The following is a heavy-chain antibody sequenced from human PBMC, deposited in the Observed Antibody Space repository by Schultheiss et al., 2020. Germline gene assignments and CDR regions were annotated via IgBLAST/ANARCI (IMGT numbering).Heavy chain of an antibody. Sequence: SETLSLTCAVYGGSFSGYYWSWIRQPPGKGLEWIGSIYYSGSTYYNPSLKSRVTISVDTSKNQFSLKLSSVTAADTAVYYCARAVVPAAPYNWFDPWGQGTLVTVSS. CDR3: ARAVVPAAPYNWFDP. V-gene: IGHV4-34*01. CDR1: GGSFSGYY. D-gene: IGHD2-2*01. CDR2: IYYSGST. J-gene: IGHJ5*02.